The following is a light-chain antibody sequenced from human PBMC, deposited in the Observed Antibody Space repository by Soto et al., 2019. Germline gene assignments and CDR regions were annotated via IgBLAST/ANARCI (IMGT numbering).Light chain of an antibody. CDR1: QAIRSA. J-gene: IGKJ1*01. CDR3: QQYGTSSRT. CDR2: AAS. Sequence: AIQLTQSPSSLSASVGDRVTITCRASQAIRSALGWYQQKPGKVPKLLIYAASTLQSGVPSRFSGSGFGTDFTLTISRLQPEDFATYYCQQYGTSSRTFGQGTKVDI. V-gene: IGKV1-6*01.